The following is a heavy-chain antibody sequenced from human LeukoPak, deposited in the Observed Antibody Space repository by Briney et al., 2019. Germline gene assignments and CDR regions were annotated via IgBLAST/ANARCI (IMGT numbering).Heavy chain of an antibody. CDR1: GFTFSDYY. D-gene: IGHD1-26*01. CDR2: IRYDGSNK. J-gene: IGHJ4*02. CDR3: AKGQEGATAYFDY. Sequence: GGSLRLSCAASGFTFSDYYMTWIRQAPGKGLEWVAFIRYDGSNKYYVDSVMGRFTISRDNSKNTLYLQMNSLRAEDTAVYYCAKGQEGATAYFDYWGQGTLVTVSS. V-gene: IGHV3-30*02.